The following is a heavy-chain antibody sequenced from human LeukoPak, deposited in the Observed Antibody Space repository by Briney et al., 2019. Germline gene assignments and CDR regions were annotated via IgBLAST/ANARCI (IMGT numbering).Heavy chain of an antibody. CDR3: ARETYYFDY. CDR1: WDSVSINSAA. V-gene: IGHV6-1*01. CDR2: TYYKSKWCN. J-gene: IGHJ4*02. Sequence: SQTLSLTCAISWDSVSINSAAWNWIRQSPSRGLEWLGKTYYKSKWCNDYAVSVKSRITINTDTSENQFSLQLNSVTPEDTAIYYCARETYYFDYWGQGTLVTVSS.